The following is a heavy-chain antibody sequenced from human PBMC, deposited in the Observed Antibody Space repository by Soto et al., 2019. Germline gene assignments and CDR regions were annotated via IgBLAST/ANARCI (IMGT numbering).Heavy chain of an antibody. CDR1: GGTFSSYA. V-gene: IGHV1-69*01. CDR2: IIPIFGTA. Sequence: QVQLVQSGAEVKKPGSSVKVSCKASGGTFSSYAISWVRQAPGQGLEWMGGIIPIFGTANYAQKFQGRVTITADESTSTAYMELSSLRSEDTAVYYCARGAGESSSWYTYWYFDLWGRGTLVTVSS. J-gene: IGHJ2*01. CDR3: ARGAGESSSWYTYWYFDL. D-gene: IGHD6-13*01.